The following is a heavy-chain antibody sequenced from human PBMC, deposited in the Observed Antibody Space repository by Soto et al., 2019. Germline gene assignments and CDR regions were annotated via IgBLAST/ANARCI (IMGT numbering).Heavy chain of an antibody. CDR3: ATLVNSSWYDWFGP. D-gene: IGHD6-13*01. J-gene: IGHJ5*02. CDR2: INHSGST. V-gene: IGHV4-34*01. Sequence: SETLSLTCAVYGGSFKGYYWSWIRQPPGKGLEWIGEINHSGSTNYNPSLKSRVTISVDTSKNQFSLMLSSVTAADTAVYYCATLVNSSWYDWFGPWGEGTLVTVSS. CDR1: GGSFKGYY.